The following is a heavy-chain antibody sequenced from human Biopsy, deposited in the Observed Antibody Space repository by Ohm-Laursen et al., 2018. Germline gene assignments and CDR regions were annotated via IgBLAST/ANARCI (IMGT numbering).Heavy chain of an antibody. Sequence: ASVKVSCKASGYTFTGQYLHWVRQVPGQGLEWMGWINPHSVTTKFAQDFQGRVTMTRDTSITTAYMELRRLRSDDTAVYYCAKGQDLRGGAEYFQHWGQGALVTVSS. V-gene: IGHV1-2*02. CDR3: AKGQDLRGGAEYFQH. CDR2: INPHSVTT. CDR1: GYTFTGQY. J-gene: IGHJ1*01. D-gene: IGHD2-15*01.